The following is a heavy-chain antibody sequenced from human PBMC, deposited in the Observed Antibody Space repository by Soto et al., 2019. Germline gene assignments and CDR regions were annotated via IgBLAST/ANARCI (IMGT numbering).Heavy chain of an antibody. V-gene: IGHV3-23*01. CDR2: ISGSGGST. CDR3: AKVQSSSWYVYFDY. CDR1: GFTFSSYA. J-gene: IGHJ4*02. D-gene: IGHD6-13*01. Sequence: PGGSLRLSCAASGFTFSSYAMIWVRQAPGKGLEWVSAISGSGGSTYYADSVKGRFTISRDNSKNTLYLQMNSLRAEDTAVYYCAKVQSSSWYVYFDYWGQGTLVTVSS.